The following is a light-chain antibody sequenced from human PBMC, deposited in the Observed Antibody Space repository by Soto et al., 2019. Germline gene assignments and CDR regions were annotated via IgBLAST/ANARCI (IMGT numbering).Light chain of an antibody. CDR2: GAS. V-gene: IGKV3-20*01. J-gene: IGKJ5*01. CDR1: QSVTTR. Sequence: EIVLTPSPGTLALSPGERVTLSCRASQSVTTRLAWYQHKPGQAPTLLMSGASNRASGVPVRFSGSGSGTDFTLTITRLEPEDFALYYCQQYGGSPITFGLGTRLEI. CDR3: QQYGGSPIT.